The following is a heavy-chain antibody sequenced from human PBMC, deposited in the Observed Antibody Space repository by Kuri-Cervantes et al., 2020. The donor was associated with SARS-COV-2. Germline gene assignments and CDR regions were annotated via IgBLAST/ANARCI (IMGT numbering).Heavy chain of an antibody. D-gene: IGHD7-27*01. CDR2: ISAYNGNT. CDR1: GYTFTSYG. CDR3: ARGSTLGWLDP. J-gene: IGHJ5*02. V-gene: IGHV1-18*01. Sequence: ASVKVSCKASGYTFTSYGISWVRQAPGQGLEWMGWISAYNGNTNYAQKFQGRVTMTRNTSISTAYMELSSLRSEDTAVYYCARGSTLGWLDPWGQGTLVTVSS.